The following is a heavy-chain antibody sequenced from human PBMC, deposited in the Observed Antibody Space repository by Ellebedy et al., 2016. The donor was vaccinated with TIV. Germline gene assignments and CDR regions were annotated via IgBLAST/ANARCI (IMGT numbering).Heavy chain of an antibody. D-gene: IGHD1/OR15-1a*01. Sequence: GESLKISCAVSGFTVSRNFMSWVRQAPGKGLEWVAIIYSGGSISYADSVKGRFTISRDNSKNTVYLQMNSLRAEDTAVYYCARPDYIIGTDNWGQGTLVSVSS. V-gene: IGHV3-53*01. CDR2: IYSGGSI. J-gene: IGHJ4*02. CDR1: GFTVSRNF. CDR3: ARPDYIIGTDN.